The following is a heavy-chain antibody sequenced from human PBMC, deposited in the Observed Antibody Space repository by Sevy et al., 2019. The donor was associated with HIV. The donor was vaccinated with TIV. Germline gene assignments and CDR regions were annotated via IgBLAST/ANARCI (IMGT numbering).Heavy chain of an antibody. CDR2: IYPCDSDS. D-gene: IGHD2-15*01. V-gene: IGHV5-51*01. J-gene: IGHJ3*02. Sequence: GESLKISCKGSGYSFTSYWIGWVRQMPGKGLEWMGIIYPCDSDSRYSPSFQGQVTISADKSISTAYLKWSSLKASDTAMYDWAGRPEVVGRNLASNNDAFDIWGQGTMVTVSS. CDR1: GYSFTSYW. CDR3: AGRPEVVGRNLASNNDAFDI.